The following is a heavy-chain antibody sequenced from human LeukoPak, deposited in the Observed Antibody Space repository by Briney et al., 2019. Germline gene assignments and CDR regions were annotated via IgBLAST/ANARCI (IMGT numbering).Heavy chain of an antibody. CDR2: IKSKTDGGTT. J-gene: IGHJ3*02. D-gene: IGHD3-22*01. CDR3: TTDTMIYAFDI. CDR1: GFTFSNAW. V-gene: IGHV3-15*01. Sequence: PGGSLRLSCAASGFTFSNAWMSWVRQAPGKGLEWVGRIKSKTDGGTTDYAAPVKGRFTISRDDSKNTLYLQVNSLKTEDTAVYYCTTDTMIYAFDIWGQGTMVTVSS.